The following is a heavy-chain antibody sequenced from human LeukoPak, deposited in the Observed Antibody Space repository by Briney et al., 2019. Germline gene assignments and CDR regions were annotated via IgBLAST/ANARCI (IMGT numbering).Heavy chain of an antibody. Sequence: ASVNVSCMASGYTFTSYYMHWVRQDPGQGLEWMGIINPSGGSTSYAQKFQGRVTMTRDTSTSTVYMELSSLRSEDTAVYYCARGGYSYGYEFDYWGQGTLVTVSS. CDR2: INPSGGST. CDR1: GYTFTSYY. D-gene: IGHD5-18*01. CDR3: ARGGYSYGYEFDY. J-gene: IGHJ4*02. V-gene: IGHV1-46*01.